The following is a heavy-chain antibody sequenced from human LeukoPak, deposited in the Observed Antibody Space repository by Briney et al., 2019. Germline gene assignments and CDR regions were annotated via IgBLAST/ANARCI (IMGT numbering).Heavy chain of an antibody. D-gene: IGHD5-24*01. CDR1: GFTFSSYS. CDR3: ARHPSGRMWLQQGGWFDP. J-gene: IGHJ5*02. Sequence: GGSLRLSCAASGFTFSSYSMNWVRQAPGKGLEWVSSISSSSSYIYYADSVKGRFTISRDNAKNSLYLQMNSLRAEDTAVYYCARHPSGRMWLQQGGWFDPWGQGTLVTVSS. V-gene: IGHV3-21*01. CDR2: ISSSSSYI.